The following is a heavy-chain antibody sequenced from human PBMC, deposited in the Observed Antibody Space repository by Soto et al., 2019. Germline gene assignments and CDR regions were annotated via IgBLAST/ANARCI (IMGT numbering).Heavy chain of an antibody. CDR1: GGSISSSSYY. CDR2: IYYSGST. V-gene: IGHV4-39*01. D-gene: IGHD6-13*01. J-gene: IGHJ6*02. Sequence: SETLSLTCTVSGGSISSSSYYWGWIRQPPGKGLEWIGSIYYSGSTYYNPSLKSRVTISVDTSKNQFSLKLSSVTAADTAVYYCARHVVSSSWGGYYYGMDVWGQGTTVTVSS. CDR3: ARHVVSSSWGGYYYGMDV.